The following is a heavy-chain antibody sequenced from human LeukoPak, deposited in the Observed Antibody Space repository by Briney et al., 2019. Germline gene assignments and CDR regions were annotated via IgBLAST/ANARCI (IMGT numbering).Heavy chain of an antibody. CDR1: GGTFSSHA. V-gene: IGHV1-69*05. J-gene: IGHJ4*02. CDR3: ARGDSGYDYGFDN. Sequence: SSVKVSCKASGGTFSSHAIIWVRQAPGQGLEWVGGIIPIFGTTNYAQKFQGRVTITTDESTSTGYMELRSLRSDDTAVYYCARGDSGYDYGFDNWGQGTLVTVSS. CDR2: IIPIFGTT. D-gene: IGHD5-12*01.